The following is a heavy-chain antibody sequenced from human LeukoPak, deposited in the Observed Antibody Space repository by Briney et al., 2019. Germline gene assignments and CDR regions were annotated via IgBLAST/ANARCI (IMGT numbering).Heavy chain of an antibody. J-gene: IGHJ4*02. V-gene: IGHV4-61*08. Sequence: SETLSLTCTVSGGSISSGDYYWSWIRQPPGKGLEWIGYIYYSGSTNYNPSLKSRVTISVDTSKNQFSLKLSSVTAAVTAVYYCAGSNDLWSGYYILWGQGTLVTVSS. D-gene: IGHD3-3*01. CDR1: GGSISSGDYY. CDR3: AGSNDLWSGYYIL. CDR2: IYYSGST.